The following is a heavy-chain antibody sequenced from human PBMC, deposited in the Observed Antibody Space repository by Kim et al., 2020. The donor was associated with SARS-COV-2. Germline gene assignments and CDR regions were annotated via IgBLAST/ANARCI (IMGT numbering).Heavy chain of an antibody. CDR2: IYSGGNT. CDR1: GFTVSSKY. Sequence: GGSLRLSCAASGFTVSSKYMTWVRQAPGKGLEWISIIYSGGNTYYADSVKGRFTVSRDNYKNTLYLQMKDRRDEDTAVYYCATTRESTSSGGLDYWGQGTLVTVSS. CDR3: ATTRESTSSGGLDY. V-gene: IGHV3-53*05. J-gene: IGHJ4*02. D-gene: IGHD6-19*01.